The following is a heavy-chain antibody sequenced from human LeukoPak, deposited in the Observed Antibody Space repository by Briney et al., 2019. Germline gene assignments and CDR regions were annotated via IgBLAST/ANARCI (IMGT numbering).Heavy chain of an antibody. CDR2: IYYSGST. D-gene: IGHD3-22*01. J-gene: IGHJ3*02. CDR3: ARRVPVIVGERAFDI. Sequence: SETLSLTCAVYGGSFSGYYWNWIRQPPGKGLEWIGYIYYSGSTNYNPSLKSRVTISVDTSKNQFSLKLSSVTAADTAVYYCARRVPVIVGERAFDIWGQGTMVTVSS. CDR1: GGSFSGYY. V-gene: IGHV4-59*08.